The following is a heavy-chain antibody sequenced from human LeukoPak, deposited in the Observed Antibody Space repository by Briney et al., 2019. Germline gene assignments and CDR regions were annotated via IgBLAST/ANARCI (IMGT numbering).Heavy chain of an antibody. Sequence: PGGSLRLSCAASGFAFSTYAMSWVRQAPGKGLEWVAGISGSGGNTYYADSVKGRFTVSRDNSKQTLYLQMNSLRAEDMAVYLCGQAGYVYYWGQGTLVTVSS. CDR3: GQAGYVYY. CDR2: ISGSGGNT. J-gene: IGHJ4*02. CDR1: GFAFSTYA. V-gene: IGHV3-23*01.